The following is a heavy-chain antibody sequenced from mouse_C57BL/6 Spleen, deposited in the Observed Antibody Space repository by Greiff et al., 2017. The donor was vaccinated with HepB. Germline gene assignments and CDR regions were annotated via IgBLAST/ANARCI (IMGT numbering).Heavy chain of an antibody. Sequence: EVMLVESGGGLVKPGGSLKLSCAASGFTFSSYAMSWVRQTPEKRLEWVATLSDGGSYTDYPDNVKGRFTISRDNAKNNLYLQMSHLKSEDTAMYYCARDADGYFDVWGTGTTVTVSS. CDR1: GFTFSSYA. CDR2: LSDGGSYT. CDR3: ARDADGYFDV. J-gene: IGHJ1*03. V-gene: IGHV5-4*01.